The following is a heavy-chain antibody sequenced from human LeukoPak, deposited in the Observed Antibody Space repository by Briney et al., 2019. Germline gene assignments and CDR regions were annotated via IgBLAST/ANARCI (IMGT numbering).Heavy chain of an antibody. D-gene: IGHD1/OR15-1a*01. CDR1: GGSISNYY. V-gene: IGHV4-59*08. Sequence: SETLSPTCTVSGGSISNYYWSWIRQPPGEGLEWIAYIYYSGSTNYNPSLKSRVTISVDTSKSQFSLNLNSVTAADTAVYYCARSIAGTRSKFDNWGQGSLVTVSS. CDR3: ARSIAGTRSKFDN. J-gene: IGHJ5*02. CDR2: IYYSGST.